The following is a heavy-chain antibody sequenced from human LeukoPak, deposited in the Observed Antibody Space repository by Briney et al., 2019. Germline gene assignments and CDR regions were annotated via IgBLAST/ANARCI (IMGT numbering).Heavy chain of an antibody. Sequence: GSLRLSCAASGFTFSSYGMHWVRQAPGKGLEWVAVIWYDGSNKYYADSVKGRFTISRYNSKNTLYLQMNSLRAEDTAVYYCARDHSSGWYSDYFDYWGQGTLVTVSS. D-gene: IGHD6-19*01. V-gene: IGHV3-33*01. CDR1: GFTFSSYG. J-gene: IGHJ4*02. CDR2: IWYDGSNK. CDR3: ARDHSSGWYSDYFDY.